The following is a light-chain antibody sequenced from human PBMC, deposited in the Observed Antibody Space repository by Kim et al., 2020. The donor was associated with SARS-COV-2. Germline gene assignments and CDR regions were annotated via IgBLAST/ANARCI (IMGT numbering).Light chain of an antibody. V-gene: IGKV3-11*01. J-gene: IGKJ5*01. CDR3: QQRRNWPIT. CDR1: QSSDSY. Sequence: LSPGERAPLSCRASQSSDSYVAWYQQKPGQPPRFLIYDASRRAAGIPARFSSSGSGTDFTLTISSLEPEDFAIYYCQQRRNWPITFGQGTRLEIK. CDR2: DAS.